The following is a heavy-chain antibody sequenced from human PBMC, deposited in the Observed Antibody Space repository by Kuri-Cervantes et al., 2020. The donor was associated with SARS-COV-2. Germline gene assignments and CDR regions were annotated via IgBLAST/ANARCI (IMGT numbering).Heavy chain of an antibody. V-gene: IGHV4-59*12. CDR3: ATSQEGYCSGGSCYYLRNRGDAFDI. Sequence: GSLRLSCTVSGGSSSSYYWSWIRQPPGKGLEWIGYIYYSGSTNYNPSLKSRVTISVDTSKNQFSLKLSSVTAADTAVYYCATSQEGYCSGGSCYYLRNRGDAFDIWGQGTMVTVSS. CDR1: GGSSSSYY. D-gene: IGHD2-15*01. CDR2: IYYSGST. J-gene: IGHJ3*02.